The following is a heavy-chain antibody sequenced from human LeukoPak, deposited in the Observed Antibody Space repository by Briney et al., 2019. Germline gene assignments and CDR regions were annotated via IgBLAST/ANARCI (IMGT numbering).Heavy chain of an antibody. J-gene: IGHJ4*02. V-gene: IGHV1-2*02. CDR1: GYTFTNYY. Sequence: GASVKVSCKASGYTFTNYYMHWVRQAPGQGLEWMGWINPNSGGTNYAQNLQGRVTMTTDTSTSTAYMELRSLRSDDTAVYYCARGNYDVLTGYPTAVLDYWGQGTLVTVSS. CDR3: ARGNYDVLTGYPTAVLDY. CDR2: INPNSGGT. D-gene: IGHD3-9*01.